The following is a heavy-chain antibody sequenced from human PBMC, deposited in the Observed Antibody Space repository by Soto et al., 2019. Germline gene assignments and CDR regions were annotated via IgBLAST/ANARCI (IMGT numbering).Heavy chain of an antibody. Sequence: QVQLVESGGGVVQPGRSLRLSCAASGFTFSSYGMHWVRQAPGKGLEWVAVIWYDGSNKYYADSVKGRFTISRDNSKNTLYLQMNSLRAEDTAVYYCAREVGYKKGGYYLDGYYYYAMDVWGQGTTVTVSS. CDR3: AREVGYKKGGYYLDGYYYYAMDV. D-gene: IGHD3-22*01. CDR1: GFTFSSYG. CDR2: IWYDGSNK. V-gene: IGHV3-33*01. J-gene: IGHJ6*02.